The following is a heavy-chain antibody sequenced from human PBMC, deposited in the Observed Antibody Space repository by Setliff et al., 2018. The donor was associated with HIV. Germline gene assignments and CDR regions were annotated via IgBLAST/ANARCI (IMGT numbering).Heavy chain of an antibody. J-gene: IGHJ4*02. D-gene: IGHD3-16*01. CDR1: GFNFKNYN. Sequence: GESLRLSCVGSGFNFKNYNMNWVRQAPGKGLEWISSISSDSRYIYYADSVKGRCTISRDNAKDSVYLQISALRGEDTAVYYCARDPASTAYYARFEYWGQGTPVTVSS. CDR3: ARDPASTAYYARFEY. CDR2: ISSDSRYI. V-gene: IGHV3-21*01.